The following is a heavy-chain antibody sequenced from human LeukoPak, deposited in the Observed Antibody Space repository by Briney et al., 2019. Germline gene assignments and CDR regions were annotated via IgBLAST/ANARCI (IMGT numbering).Heavy chain of an antibody. CDR3: AKVQDRWLPFDY. D-gene: IGHD5-24*01. Sequence: HPGGSLRLSCAASGFTFTSYGMSWVRQAPGKGLEWVSAISGSGGTTYYADSVKGRFTISRDNSKNTLYLQMNSLRAEDTAVYYCAKVQDRWLPFDYWGQGTLVTVSS. J-gene: IGHJ4*02. CDR1: GFTFTSYG. V-gene: IGHV3-23*01. CDR2: ISGSGGTT.